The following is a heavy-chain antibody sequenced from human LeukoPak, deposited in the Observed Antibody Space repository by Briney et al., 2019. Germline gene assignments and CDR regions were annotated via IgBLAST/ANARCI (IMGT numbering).Heavy chain of an antibody. Sequence: ASDIVSCKASGYTFTGYYIHWVRQAPGQGLEWMGWINPNSGDTNYAQKFQDRVTLSRDTSISTAYMELTNLRSDDTAVYYCARPNGDYHNWFDPWGQGTLLTASS. CDR2: INPNSGDT. CDR3: ARPNGDYHNWFDP. J-gene: IGHJ5*02. D-gene: IGHD4-17*01. CDR1: GYTFTGYY. V-gene: IGHV1-2*02.